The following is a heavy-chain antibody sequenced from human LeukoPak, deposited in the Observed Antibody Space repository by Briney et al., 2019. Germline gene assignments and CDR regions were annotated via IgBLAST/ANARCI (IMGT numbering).Heavy chain of an antibody. CDR2: ISWNSGSI. CDR1: GFTFSIYA. J-gene: IGHJ3*02. V-gene: IGHV3-9*03. D-gene: IGHD3-3*02. Sequence: GGSLRLSCAASGFTFSIYAMHCVRQAPGKGLEWVSGISWNSGSIGYAESVKGRFTISRDNAKNSLYLQMNSLRTEDMALYYCAKGILAAQLGAFDIWGQGTMVTVSS. CDR3: AKGILAAQLGAFDI.